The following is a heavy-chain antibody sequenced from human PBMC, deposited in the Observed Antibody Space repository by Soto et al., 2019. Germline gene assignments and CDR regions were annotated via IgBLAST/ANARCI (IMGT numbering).Heavy chain of an antibody. CDR1: GFSLSTSGVG. CDR3: AHNRVDYYDSSGYPNYWYFDL. CDR2: IYWDDDK. J-gene: IGHJ2*01. Sequence: QITLKESGPTLVKPTQTLTLTCTFSGFSLSTSGVGVGWIRQPPGKALEWLALIYWDDDKRYSPSLKSRLTITKDHSKNPVVLTMTNMDPVDTATYYCAHNRVDYYDSSGYPNYWYFDLWGRGTLVTVSS. D-gene: IGHD3-22*01. V-gene: IGHV2-5*02.